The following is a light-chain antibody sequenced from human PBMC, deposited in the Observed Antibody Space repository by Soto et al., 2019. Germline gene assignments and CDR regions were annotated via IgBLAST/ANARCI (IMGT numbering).Light chain of an antibody. Sequence: DIQMTQSPSSLSASVGDIVTITCRASQSISSYLNWYQQKPGKAHKLLIYAASSLQSGVPSRFSGSGSGTDFTLTISSLQPEDFATYYCQQSYSTLVTFGQGTKVEIK. CDR2: AAS. J-gene: IGKJ1*01. CDR3: QQSYSTLVT. CDR1: QSISSY. V-gene: IGKV1-39*01.